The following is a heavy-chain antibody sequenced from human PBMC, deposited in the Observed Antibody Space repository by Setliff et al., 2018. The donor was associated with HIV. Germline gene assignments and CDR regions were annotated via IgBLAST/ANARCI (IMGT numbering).Heavy chain of an antibody. CDR2: INPTGGST. V-gene: IGHV1-46*01. Sequence: VASVKVSCKSSGYSFTNHYMHWVRQAPGQGLEWMGVINPTGGSTRNTQRFQGRVAMTRDTSTSTVYMELSSLRSEDTAVYYCASAGAWQRNALGIWGQGTMVTVSS. J-gene: IGHJ3*02. D-gene: IGHD5-12*01. CDR1: GYSFTNHY. CDR3: ASAGAWQRNALGI.